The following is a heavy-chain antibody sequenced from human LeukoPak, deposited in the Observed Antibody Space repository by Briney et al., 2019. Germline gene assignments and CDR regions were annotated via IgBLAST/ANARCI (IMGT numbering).Heavy chain of an antibody. D-gene: IGHD4-17*01. CDR1: GGSISSYY. CDR3: ARDRTTSHFDY. CDR2: FYNSRTS. V-gene: IGHV4-59*01. J-gene: IGHJ4*02. Sequence: PSETLSLTCSVSGGSISSYYWNWIRQPPGKGLEWIGYFYNSRTSNYNPTLKSRVTISVDTSKNQFSLKLNSVTAADTAVYYCARDRTTSHFDYWGQGTLVTVSS.